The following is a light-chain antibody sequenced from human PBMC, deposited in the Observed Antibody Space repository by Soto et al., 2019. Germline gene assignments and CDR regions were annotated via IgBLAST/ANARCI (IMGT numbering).Light chain of an antibody. Sequence: DIQMTQSPSSLSASVGDRVTITCRASQSISSYLNWYQQKPGKAPKLLIYAASSLQSGVPSRFSGSGSGTDFTLTISRLQPEDFATYYCQQSYSTLWPFGQGTKVEIK. CDR1: QSISSY. CDR3: QQSYSTLWP. J-gene: IGKJ1*01. V-gene: IGKV1-39*01. CDR2: AAS.